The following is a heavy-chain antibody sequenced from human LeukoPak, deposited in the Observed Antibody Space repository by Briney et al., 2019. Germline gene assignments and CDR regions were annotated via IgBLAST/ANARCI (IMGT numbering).Heavy chain of an antibody. Sequence: SETLSLTCTVSGGSFSSYYWTWIRQPPGKGLEWIGYIDHSGSTNYNPSPKSRVSISSDTSKNQFSLELSSVTAADTAVYYCARGYWFYFDYWGQGTLVTVSS. CDR1: GGSFSSYY. V-gene: IGHV4-59*01. CDR3: ARGYWFYFDY. J-gene: IGHJ4*02. CDR2: IDHSGST. D-gene: IGHD2-8*02.